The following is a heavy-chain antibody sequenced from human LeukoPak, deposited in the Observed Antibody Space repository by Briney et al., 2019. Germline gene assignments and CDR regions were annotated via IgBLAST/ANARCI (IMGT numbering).Heavy chain of an antibody. V-gene: IGHV3-23*01. D-gene: IGHD1-26*01. Sequence: GGSLRLSCAASGFTFSGYSMTWVRQAPGKGLEWVSTVTSSGGSTHYADSVKGRFTNSRDNSKNTLYLQMNSLRAEDTAVYYCAKTMGAIDHDCWGQGTLVTVSS. CDR3: AKTMGAIDHDC. CDR2: VTSSGGST. J-gene: IGHJ4*02. CDR1: GFTFSGYS.